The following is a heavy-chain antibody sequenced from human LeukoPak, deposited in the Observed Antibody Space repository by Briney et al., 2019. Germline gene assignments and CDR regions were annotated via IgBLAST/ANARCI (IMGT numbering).Heavy chain of an antibody. D-gene: IGHD7-27*01. V-gene: IGHV4-39*01. CDR2: VYYSGST. J-gene: IGHJ5*02. CDR3: ASLLNGGVAHWFDP. Sequence: SETLSLTCSVSGGPINNKSYYWGWIRQPPGQGLEWIGNVYYSGSTYYNSSLKSRVTISVDTSKNQFSLKLSSVTAADTAVYYCASLLNGGVAHWFDPWGQGTLVTVSS. CDR1: GGPINNKSYY.